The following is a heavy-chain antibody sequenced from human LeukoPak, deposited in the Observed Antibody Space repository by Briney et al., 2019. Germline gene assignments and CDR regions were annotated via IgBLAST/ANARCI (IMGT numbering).Heavy chain of an antibody. V-gene: IGHV3-23*01. CDR1: GFTFSSYA. CDR3: AKRSGPIQFLDAFDI. J-gene: IGHJ3*02. D-gene: IGHD2-15*01. Sequence: GGSLRLSCAASGFTFSSYAMSWVRQAPGEGLEWVSAISGSGGSTYYADSVKGRFTISRDNSKNTLYLQMNSLRAEDTAVYYCAKRSGPIQFLDAFDIWGQGTMVTVSS. CDR2: ISGSGGST.